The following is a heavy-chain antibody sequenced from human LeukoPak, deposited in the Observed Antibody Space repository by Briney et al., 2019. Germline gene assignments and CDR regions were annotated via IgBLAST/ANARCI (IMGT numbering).Heavy chain of an antibody. CDR3: ARDLQGREDTAVGDY. J-gene: IGHJ4*02. D-gene: IGHD5-18*01. V-gene: IGHV3-11*01. CDR1: GFTFNDYD. Sequence: GGSLRLSCAASGFTFNDYDMNWIRQAPGKGLEWVSYIRSSGSNMAYIDSVKGRFTISRDNAKNSLYLQMNSLRVEDTAVYYCARDLQGREDTAVGDYWGQGTRVIVSS. CDR2: IRSSGSNM.